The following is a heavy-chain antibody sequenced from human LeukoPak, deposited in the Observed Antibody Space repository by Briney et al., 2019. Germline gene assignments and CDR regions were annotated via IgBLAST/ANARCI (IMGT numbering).Heavy chain of an antibody. CDR2: FYGGGGT. D-gene: IGHD5-24*01. J-gene: IGHJ4*02. CDR1: GFIVTNSY. V-gene: IGHV3-66*01. CDR3: ARLSTMTPFDY. Sequence: GGSLRLSCAASGFIVTNSYISWVRQAPGKGLEWVSVFYGGGGTNYADSVKGRFTISRDNSKSTVYLQMNSLRAEDTAMYYCARLSTMTPFDYWGQGTLVTVSS.